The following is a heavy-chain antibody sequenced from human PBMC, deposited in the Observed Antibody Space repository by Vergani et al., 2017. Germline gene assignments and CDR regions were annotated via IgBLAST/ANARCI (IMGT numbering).Heavy chain of an antibody. V-gene: IGHV4-34*01. CDR1: GGSFSGYY. Sequence: QVQLQQWGAGLLKPSETLSLTCAVYGGSFSGYYWSWIRQPPGKGLEWIGEINHSGSTNYNPSLKSRVTISVDTSKNQFSLKLSSVTAADTAVYYSARGRAYYYGSGSYPDYWGQGTLVTVSS. CDR2: INHSGST. J-gene: IGHJ4*02. D-gene: IGHD3-10*01. CDR3: ARGRAYYYGSGSYPDY.